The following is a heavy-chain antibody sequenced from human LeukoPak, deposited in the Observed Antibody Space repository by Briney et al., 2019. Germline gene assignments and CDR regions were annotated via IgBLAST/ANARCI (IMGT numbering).Heavy chain of an antibody. V-gene: IGHV1-18*01. Sequence: ASVKVSCKASGYTFTTYAMNWVRQAPGQGLEWMGWISAYNGNTNYAQKLQGRVTMTTDTSTSTAYMELRSLRSDDTAVYYCARDELWTPLGGVDYWGQGTLVTVSS. CDR1: GYTFTTYA. CDR3: ARDELWTPLGGVDY. D-gene: IGHD3-16*01. CDR2: ISAYNGNT. J-gene: IGHJ4*02.